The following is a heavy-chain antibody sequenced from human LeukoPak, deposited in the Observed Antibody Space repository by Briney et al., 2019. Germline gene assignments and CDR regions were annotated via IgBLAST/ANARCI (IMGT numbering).Heavy chain of an antibody. CDR1: CAAINRGDYY. CDR2: MHYSGGT. D-gene: IGHD3-16*02. CDR3: ARGSGWGTYPLHWLDP. J-gene: IGHJ5*02. V-gene: IGHV4-30-4*01. Sequence: SETLSLTCTVSCAAINRGDYYWSWIRQSSGRGLEWIGYMHYSGGTDYKPSLKSRITISEDTSKNQFSLKLSSVTAADTAVYYCARGSGWGTYPLHWLDPWGQGTLVTVSS.